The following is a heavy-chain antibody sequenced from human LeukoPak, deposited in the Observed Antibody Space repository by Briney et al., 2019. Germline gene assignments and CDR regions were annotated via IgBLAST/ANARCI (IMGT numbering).Heavy chain of an antibody. CDR1: GGSISSSSYY. J-gene: IGHJ6*03. CDR2: IYYSGST. D-gene: IGHD3-10*01. V-gene: IGHV4-39*07. CDR3: ARRRREVRGVIITNYYYYMDV. Sequence: SETLSLTCIVSGGSISSSSYYWGWIRQPPGKGLEWIGSIYYSGSTYYNPSLKSRVTISVDTSKNQFSLKLSSVTAADTAVYYCARRRREVRGVIITNYYYYMDVWGKGTTVTISS.